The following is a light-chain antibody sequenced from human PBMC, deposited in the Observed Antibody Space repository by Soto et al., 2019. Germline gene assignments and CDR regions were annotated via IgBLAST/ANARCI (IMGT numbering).Light chain of an antibody. J-gene: IGKJ4*01. V-gene: IGKV3-15*01. CDR2: GAS. CDR3: QQYNNWPPLT. Sequence: EIVMTQSPATLSVSPGERATLSCRASQSVSSNLAWYQQKPGQAPRLLICGASIRATGIPARFSGSGSGTEFTLTISGLQSEDFAVYYCQQYNNWPPLTFGGGTKVEIK. CDR1: QSVSSN.